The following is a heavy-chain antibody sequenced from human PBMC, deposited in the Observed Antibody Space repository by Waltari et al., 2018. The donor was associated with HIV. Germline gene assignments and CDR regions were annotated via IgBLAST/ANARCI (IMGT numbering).Heavy chain of an antibody. CDR2: INHSVGT. D-gene: IGHD4-17*01. V-gene: IGHV4-34*01. CDR3: ARGSDYGDLSGDY. CDR1: GGSFSGYY. J-gene: IGHJ4*02. Sequence: QVQLQQWGAGLLKPSETLSLTCAVYGGSFSGYYWSWIRQPPGKGLEWIGEINHSVGTKYNPSLKSRVTISVDTSKNQFSLKLSSVTAADTAVYYCARGSDYGDLSGDYWGQGTLVTVSS.